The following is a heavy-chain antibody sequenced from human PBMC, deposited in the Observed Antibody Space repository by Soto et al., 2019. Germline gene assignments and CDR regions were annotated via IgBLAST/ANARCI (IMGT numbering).Heavy chain of an antibody. D-gene: IGHD1-7*01. Sequence: ETLSLTCTVSVFIFENFAMHWLRQAPGRGLEYVSSISGNGGATHHADSVRGRFTISRDNSKSILFLQMSSLRPEDTAFYYCVKDYGRNWNYVFDFWGQGTLVTVSS. CDR2: ISGNGGAT. V-gene: IGHV3-64D*08. J-gene: IGHJ4*02. CDR3: VKDYGRNWNYVFDF. CDR1: VFIFENFA.